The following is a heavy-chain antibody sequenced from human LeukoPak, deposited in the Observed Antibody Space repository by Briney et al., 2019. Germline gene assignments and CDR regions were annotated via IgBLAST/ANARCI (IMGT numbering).Heavy chain of an antibody. CDR1: GFTFTDHC. CDR2: TGKKDKSYTT. Sequence: GGSLRLSCAASGFTFTDHCMDWVRQAPGKGLEWVGRTGKKDKSYTTEYAASVKGRFTISRDDSKNSVCLQMNSLKTEDTAVYYCASYGSASYYNAFHYWGQGTLVTVSS. V-gene: IGHV3-72*01. J-gene: IGHJ4*02. D-gene: IGHD3-10*01. CDR3: ASYGSASYYNAFHY.